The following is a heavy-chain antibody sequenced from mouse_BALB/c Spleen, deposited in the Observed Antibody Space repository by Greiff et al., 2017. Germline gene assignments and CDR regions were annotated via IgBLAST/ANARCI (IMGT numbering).Heavy chain of an antibody. D-gene: IGHD2-4*01. CDR1: GYTFTSYN. Sequence: QVQLQQPGAELVKPGASVKMSCKASGYTFTSYNMHWVKQTPGQGLEWIGAIYPGNGDTSYNQKFKGKATLTADKSSSTAYMQLSSLTSEDSAVYYCARNYDYDGYAMDYWGQGTSVTVSS. J-gene: IGHJ4*01. CDR3: ARNYDYDGYAMDY. CDR2: IYPGNGDT. V-gene: IGHV1-12*01.